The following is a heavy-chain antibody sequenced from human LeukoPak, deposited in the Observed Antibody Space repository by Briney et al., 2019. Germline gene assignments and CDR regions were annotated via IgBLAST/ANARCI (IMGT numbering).Heavy chain of an antibody. CDR1: GFTFSSYG. J-gene: IGHJ4*02. V-gene: IGHV3-23*01. CDR2: ISGSGGST. CDR3: AKSRSYDSSGYSFDY. D-gene: IGHD3-22*01. Sequence: PGGSLRLSCAASGFTFSSYGMSWVRQAPGKGLEWVSAISGSGGSTYYADSVKGRFTISRDNSKNTLYLQMNSLRAEDTAVYYCAKSRSYDSSGYSFDYWGQGTLVTVSS.